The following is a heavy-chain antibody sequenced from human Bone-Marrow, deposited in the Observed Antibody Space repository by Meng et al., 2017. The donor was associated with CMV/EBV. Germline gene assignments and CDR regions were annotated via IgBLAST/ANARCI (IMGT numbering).Heavy chain of an antibody. CDR3: SKNDVAVAGTWWFDP. J-gene: IGHJ5*02. D-gene: IGHD6-19*01. Sequence: GESLKIPCLGSGFPFSSHTMHWVRQAPGKGPEWVPAISGSGGSTYYADSVKGRFTISRDNSKNTLYQQMNSLRTEDTAVYYCSKNDVAVAGTWWFDPWGQGTLVTVSS. CDR2: ISGSGGST. CDR1: GFPFSSHT. V-gene: IGHV3-23*01.